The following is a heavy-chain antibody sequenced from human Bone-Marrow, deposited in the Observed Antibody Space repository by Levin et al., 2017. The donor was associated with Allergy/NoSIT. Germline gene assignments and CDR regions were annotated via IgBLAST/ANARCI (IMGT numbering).Heavy chain of an antibody. CDR1: GFTFDDYV. CDR3: VKDTTPNYGDLLYGMDV. Sequence: PPGGSLRLSCAVSGFTFDDYVMHWVRQAPGKGLEWVAGISWNGGSIGYADSVKGRFTISRDNAKNSLYLQMNRLRAEDTAFYYCVKDTTPNYGDLLYGMDVWGHGTTVTVSS. J-gene: IGHJ6*02. D-gene: IGHD4-17*01. CDR2: ISWNGGSI. V-gene: IGHV3-9*01.